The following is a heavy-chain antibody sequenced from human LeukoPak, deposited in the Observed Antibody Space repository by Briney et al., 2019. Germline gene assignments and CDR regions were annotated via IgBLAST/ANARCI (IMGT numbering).Heavy chain of an antibody. V-gene: IGHV4-39*07. CDR2: IYYNGGT. D-gene: IGHD3-16*01. J-gene: IGHJ4*02. CDR1: GDSISSSTYY. Sequence: PSETLSLTCTVSGDSISSSTYYWGWIRQPPGKGLEWIGSIYYNGGTFYKPSLKSRVTISIDTSKNQFSLKVRSVTAADTAVYYCAREETSTVWDWGQGALVTVSS. CDR3: AREETSTVWD.